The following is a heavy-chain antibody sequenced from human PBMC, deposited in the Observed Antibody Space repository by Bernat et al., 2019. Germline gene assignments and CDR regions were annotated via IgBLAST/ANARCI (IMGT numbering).Heavy chain of an antibody. Sequence: EVQLVESGGGLIQPGGSLRLSCAASGSTVSSNHMNWVRRAPGRGLEWVSVIYNDGSTFYAGAVKGRFTNSRDNSKNTLYLQMNSLRAEDTAVYYCERRGEGELLSPYYYGMDVWGQGTTVTVSS. CDR3: ERRGEGELLSPYYYGMDV. CDR1: GSTVSSNH. V-gene: IGHV3-53*01. J-gene: IGHJ6*02. CDR2: IYNDGST. D-gene: IGHD1-26*01.